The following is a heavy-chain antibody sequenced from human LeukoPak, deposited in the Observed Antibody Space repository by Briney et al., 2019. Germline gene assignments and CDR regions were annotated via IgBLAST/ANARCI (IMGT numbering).Heavy chain of an antibody. CDR1: GYSFSNHW. D-gene: IGHD4-23*01. J-gene: IGHJ4*02. CDR3: ARRARYGSRHVDS. Sequence: GESLKISCKGSGYSFSNHWIGCVRQMPGRGLEWMGIIYPSDSTTYYTTSFKGQVTISVDKSIDTAYLQWGSLKASDSAIYYCARRARYGSRHVDSWGQGTLVTVSS. V-gene: IGHV5-51*01. CDR2: IYPSDSTT.